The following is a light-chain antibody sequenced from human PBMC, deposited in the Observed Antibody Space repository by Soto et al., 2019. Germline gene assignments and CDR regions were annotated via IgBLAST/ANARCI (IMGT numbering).Light chain of an antibody. CDR3: QQYYSTPIT. CDR2: WAS. Sequence: DTVMTQSPDSLAVSLGERAIINWTSSQTIFYRPTNYTYLAWYQQTPGQPPKXIIYWASTRESGVPDRFRGSGSGTDCTLTIDSLQAEDVAVYYCQQYYSTPITFGQGTRLEI. CDR1: QTIFYRPTNYTY. V-gene: IGKV4-1*01. J-gene: IGKJ5*01.